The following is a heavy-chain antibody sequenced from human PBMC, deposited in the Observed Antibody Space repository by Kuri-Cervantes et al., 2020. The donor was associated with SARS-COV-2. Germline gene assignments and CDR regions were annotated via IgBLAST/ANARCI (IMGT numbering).Heavy chain of an antibody. CDR1: GGSISSSSYY. CDR2: IYYSGST. V-gene: IGHV4-39*07. D-gene: IGHD1-26*01. J-gene: IGHJ4*02. Sequence: GSLRLSCTVSGGSISSSSYYWGWIRQPPGKGLEWIGSIYYSGSTYYNPSLKSRVTISVDTSKNQFSLKLSSVTAADTAVYYCARVWRSSGSYHFDYWGQGTLVTVSS. CDR3: ARVWRSSGSYHFDY.